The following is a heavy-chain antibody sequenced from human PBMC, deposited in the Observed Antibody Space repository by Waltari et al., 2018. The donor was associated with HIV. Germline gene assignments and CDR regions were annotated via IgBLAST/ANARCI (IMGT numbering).Heavy chain of an antibody. J-gene: IGHJ4*02. CDR3: ARGDTAMVRLDY. CDR2: ISYDGSNK. D-gene: IGHD5-18*01. CDR1: GFTISSYA. V-gene: IGHV3-30*01. Sequence: QVQLVESGGGVVQPGRSLRLSCAASGFTISSYAMHWVRQAPGKGVGWVEVISYDGSNKYYADSVKGRFTISRDNSKNTLYLQMNSLRAEDTAVYYCARGDTAMVRLDYWGQGTLVTVSS.